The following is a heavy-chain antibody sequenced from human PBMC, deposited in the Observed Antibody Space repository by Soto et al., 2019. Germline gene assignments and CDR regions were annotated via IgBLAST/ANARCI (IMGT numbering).Heavy chain of an antibody. CDR2: IIPILGIA. D-gene: IGHD1-26*01. Sequence: QVQLVQSGAEVKKPGSSVKVSCKASGGTFSSYTISWVRQAPGQGLEWMGRIIPILGIANYAQKFQGRVTITADKSTSTAYMELSSLRSEDTAVYYCARERIVGATVSWFDAWGQGTLVTVSS. J-gene: IGHJ5*02. V-gene: IGHV1-69*08. CDR3: ARERIVGATVSWFDA. CDR1: GGTFSSYT.